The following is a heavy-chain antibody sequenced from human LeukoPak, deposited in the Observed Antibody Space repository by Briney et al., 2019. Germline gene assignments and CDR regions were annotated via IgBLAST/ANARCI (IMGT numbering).Heavy chain of an antibody. Sequence: ASVKVSCKASGYTFTSYGISWVRQAPGQGLEWMGWISAYNGNTNYAQKLQGRVTMTTDTSTSTAYMELRSLRSDDTAVYYCARVTGVVVDTAKGSFDYWGQGTLVTVSS. D-gene: IGHD5-18*01. J-gene: IGHJ4*02. CDR2: ISAYNGNT. CDR3: ARVTGVVVDTAKGSFDY. CDR1: GYTFTSYG. V-gene: IGHV1-18*01.